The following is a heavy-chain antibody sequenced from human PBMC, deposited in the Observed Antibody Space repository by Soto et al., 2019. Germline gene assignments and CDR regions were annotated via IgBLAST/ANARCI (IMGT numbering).Heavy chain of an antibody. CDR2: INPNSGGT. V-gene: IGHV1-2*04. CDR1: GYTFTGYY. Sequence: ASVKVSCKASGYTFTGYYMHWVRQAPGQGLEWMGWINPNSGGTNYAQKFQGWVTMTRDKSISTAYLQWSSLKASDTAMYYCARSVGTVTQDYYYYYGMDVWGQGTTVTVSS. CDR3: ARSVGTVTQDYYYYYGMDV. D-gene: IGHD4-17*01. J-gene: IGHJ6*02.